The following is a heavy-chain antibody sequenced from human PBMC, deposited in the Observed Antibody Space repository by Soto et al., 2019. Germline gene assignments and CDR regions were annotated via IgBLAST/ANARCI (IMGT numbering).Heavy chain of an antibody. V-gene: IGHV4-4*07. J-gene: IGHJ5*02. D-gene: IGHD3-3*01. CDR1: GCAISGYY. CDR3: ARGQRFSDWFDP. Sequence: SETLSLTCPDSGCAISGYYWTWIRQPAGKGLEWIGRIYSSGSTKYNPSLKSRVTMSLDTSTNQFSLRLTSVTAADTAVYYCARGQRFSDWFDPWGQGTLVTVSS. CDR2: IYSSGST.